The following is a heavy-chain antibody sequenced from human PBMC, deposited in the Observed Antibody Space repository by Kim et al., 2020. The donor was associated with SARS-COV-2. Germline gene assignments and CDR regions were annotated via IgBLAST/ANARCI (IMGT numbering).Heavy chain of an antibody. V-gene: IGHV3-43*02. D-gene: IGHD2-2*01. CDR1: GFTFDDYA. CDR3: AKTSGRGGQQLLSGMDV. Sequence: GGSLRLSCAASGFTFDDYAMHWVRQAPGKGLEWVSLISGDGGSTYYADSVKGRFTISRDNTKNSLYLQMNSLRTEDTALYYCAKTSGRGGQQLLSGMDVWGQGTTVTDSS. J-gene: IGHJ6*02. CDR2: ISGDGGST.